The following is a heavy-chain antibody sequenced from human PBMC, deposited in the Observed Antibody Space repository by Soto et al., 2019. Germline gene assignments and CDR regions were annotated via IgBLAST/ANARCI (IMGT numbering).Heavy chain of an antibody. Sequence: QAQLVQSGAEMKKPGASVKVPCKATGYTFSAYTMNWVRQAPGQSLACMGWINAGSGNTKYSQNFQGRVSITRDTSASTVYMELTGLTSEDTAVYYCARDTETLGPRANDALDIWGQGTMVTVSS. D-gene: IGHD3-3*02. J-gene: IGHJ3*02. CDR3: ARDTETLGPRANDALDI. CDR1: GYTFSAYT. CDR2: INAGSGNT. V-gene: IGHV1-3*01.